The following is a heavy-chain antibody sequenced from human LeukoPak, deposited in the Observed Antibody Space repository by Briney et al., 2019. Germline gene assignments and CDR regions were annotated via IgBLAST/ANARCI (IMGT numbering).Heavy chain of an antibody. J-gene: IGHJ4*02. D-gene: IGHD5-12*01. V-gene: IGHV3-74*03. Sequence: PGGSLRLSCAASRFTFSSYWMHWVRQAPGKGLVWVSRINSDRSSITYADSVKGRFTISRDNAKNTLYLQMNSLRVEDTAVYYCAREGRVSGYDFDCWGQGTLVTVSS. CDR1: RFTFSSYW. CDR3: AREGRVSGYDFDC. CDR2: INSDRSSI.